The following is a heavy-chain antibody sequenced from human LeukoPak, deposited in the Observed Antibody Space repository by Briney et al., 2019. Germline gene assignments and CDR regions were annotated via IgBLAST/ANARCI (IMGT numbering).Heavy chain of an antibody. V-gene: IGHV4-61*01. CDR2: IYYTGNT. Sequence: SETLSLTCTVSGGSVSSENFYWSWIRQPPGKGLEWIGYIYYTGNTNYNPSLKSRVTISVDTSKNQFSLKLSSVTAADTAVYYCARSGAGADNCSGGSCYSAYYYYGMDVWGQGTTVTVSS. J-gene: IGHJ6*02. CDR1: GGSVSSENFY. CDR3: ARSGAGADNCSGGSCYSAYYYYGMDV. D-gene: IGHD2-15*01.